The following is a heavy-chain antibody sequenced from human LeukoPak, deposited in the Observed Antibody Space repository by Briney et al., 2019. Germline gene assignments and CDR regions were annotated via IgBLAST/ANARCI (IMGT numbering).Heavy chain of an antibody. D-gene: IGHD3-16*01. J-gene: IGHJ5*02. CDR1: GYTFTSYA. V-gene: IGHV1-69*13. CDR2: IIPIFGTA. Sequence: GASVKVSCKASGYTFTSYAISWVRQAPGQGLEWMGGIIPIFGTANYAQKFQGRVTITADESTSTAYMELSSLRSEDTAVYYSARGPPLRAHWFDPWGQGTLVTASS. CDR3: ARGPPLRAHWFDP.